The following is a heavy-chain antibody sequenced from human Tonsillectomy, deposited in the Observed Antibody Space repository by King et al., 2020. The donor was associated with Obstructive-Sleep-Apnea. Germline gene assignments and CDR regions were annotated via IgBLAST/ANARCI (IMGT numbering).Heavy chain of an antibody. V-gene: IGHV4-59*01. D-gene: IGHD7-27*01. J-gene: IGHJ4*02. Sequence: QLQESGPGLVKPSETLSLTCTVSGGSISSYYWSWIRQPPGKGLEWIGYIYYSGSTNYNPSLKSRDTISVDTSKNQFSLKLSSVTAADTAVYYCAREGSSDWGLFDYWGQGTLVTVSS. CDR1: GGSISSYY. CDR3: AREGSSDWGLFDY. CDR2: IYYSGST.